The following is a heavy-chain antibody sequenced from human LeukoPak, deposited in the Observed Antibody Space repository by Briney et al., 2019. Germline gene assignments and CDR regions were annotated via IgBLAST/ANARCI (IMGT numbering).Heavy chain of an antibody. CDR3: ARATNYYGSGSPPAPYYYYYYMDV. D-gene: IGHD3-10*01. J-gene: IGHJ6*03. CDR2: IYYSGST. V-gene: IGHV4-59*01. CDR1: GGSISSYY. Sequence: PWETLSLTCTVSGGSISSYYWSWIRQPPGKGPEWIGYIYYSGSTNYNPSLKSRVTISVDTSKNQFSLKLSSVTAADTAVYYCARATNYYGSGSPPAPYYYYYYMDVWGKGTTVTVSS.